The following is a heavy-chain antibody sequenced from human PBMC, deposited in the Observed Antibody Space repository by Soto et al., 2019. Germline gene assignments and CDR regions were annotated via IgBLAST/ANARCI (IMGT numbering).Heavy chain of an antibody. CDR3: ARQGYSSGWINWFAP. Sequence: SETLSLTCAVYGGSFSGYYWSWIRQPPGKGLEWIGEINHSGSTNYNPSLKSRVTISVDTSKNQFSLKLSSVTAADTAVYYCARQGYSSGWINWFAPGGQGTLVTVSS. CDR1: GGSFSGYY. J-gene: IGHJ5*02. CDR2: INHSGST. D-gene: IGHD6-19*01. V-gene: IGHV4-34*01.